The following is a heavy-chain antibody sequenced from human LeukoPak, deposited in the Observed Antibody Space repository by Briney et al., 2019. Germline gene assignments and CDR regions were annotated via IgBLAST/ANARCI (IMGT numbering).Heavy chain of an antibody. CDR3: ARAMYSGYGLSDY. J-gene: IGHJ4*02. Sequence: ASVKVSCKASGYTFTGYYINWMRQAPGQGLEWMGWMNANSGDTSYAQKFQGRVTMTRDTPINTAYMELRGLTPDDTAVYYCARAMYSGYGLSDYWGQGTLVTVSS. V-gene: IGHV1-2*02. D-gene: IGHD5-12*01. CDR2: MNANSGDT. CDR1: GYTFTGYY.